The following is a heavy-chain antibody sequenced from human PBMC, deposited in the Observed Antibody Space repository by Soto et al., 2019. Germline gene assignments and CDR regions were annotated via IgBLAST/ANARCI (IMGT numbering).Heavy chain of an antibody. J-gene: IGHJ3*02. V-gene: IGHV1-24*01. D-gene: IGHD2-15*01. CDR2: FDPEDGET. Sequence: ASVKVSCKVSGYTLTELSMHWVRRAPGKGLEWMGGFDPEDGETIYAQKFQGRVTMTEDTSTDTAYMELSSLRSEDTAVYYCATGRYCSGGSCYSDDAFDIWGQGTMVTVSS. CDR1: GYTLTELS. CDR3: ATGRYCSGGSCYSDDAFDI.